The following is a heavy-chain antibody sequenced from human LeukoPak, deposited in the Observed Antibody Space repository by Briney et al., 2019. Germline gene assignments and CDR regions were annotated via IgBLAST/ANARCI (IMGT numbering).Heavy chain of an antibody. CDR2: ISSSSSYI. V-gene: IGHV3-21*01. CDR3: ARDSSSQSWFDP. D-gene: IGHD6-13*01. J-gene: IGHJ5*02. Sequence: GGSLRLSCAASGFTFSSYGMSWVRQAPGKGLEWVSSISSSSSYIYYADSVKGRFTISRDNAKNSLYLQMNSLRAEDTAVYYCARDSSSQSWFDPWGQGTLVTVSS. CDR1: GFTFSSYG.